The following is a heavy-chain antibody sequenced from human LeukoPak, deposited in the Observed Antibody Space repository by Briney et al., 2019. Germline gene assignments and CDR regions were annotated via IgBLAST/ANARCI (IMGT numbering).Heavy chain of an antibody. CDR1: GYTFTSYG. CDR3: ARESPSTFYFDH. V-gene: IGHV1-46*01. J-gene: IGHJ4*02. CDR2: IKVYGDTT. Sequence: EASVKVSCKASGYTFTSYGISWVRQAPGQGLEYMGIIKVYGDTTIYAQRFQGRITMTRDTSTSTVYMELSSLNSEDTAVYYCARESPSTFYFDHWGQGTLVTVSS. D-gene: IGHD1-1*01.